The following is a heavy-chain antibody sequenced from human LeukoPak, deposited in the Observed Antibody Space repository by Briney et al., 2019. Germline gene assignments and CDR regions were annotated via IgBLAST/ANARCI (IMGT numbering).Heavy chain of an antibody. CDR1: GDIFTSYA. Sequence: ASVKVSCKASGDIFTSYAMNWVRQAPGQGLEWMGWINTNTGNPTYAQDFTGRFVFSLDTSVNTAYLQISSLKAEDTAVYYCASGGLRYFDWSKFDYWGQGTLVTVSS. CDR3: ASGGLRYFDWSKFDY. V-gene: IGHV7-4-1*02. J-gene: IGHJ4*02. D-gene: IGHD3-9*01. CDR2: INTNTGNP.